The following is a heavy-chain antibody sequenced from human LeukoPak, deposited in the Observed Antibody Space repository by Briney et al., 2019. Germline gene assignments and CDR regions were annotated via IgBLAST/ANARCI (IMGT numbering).Heavy chain of an antibody. CDR2: IDYSGST. CDR3: ARENTMVRGAFDAFDI. V-gene: IGHV4-59*01. Sequence: PSETLSLTCTVSGGSISSYYWSWIRQPPGKGLEWIGCIDYSGSTTYNPSLKNRVTISVDTSNNQFSLKLSSVTAADTAVYYCARENTMVRGAFDAFDIWGQGTMVTVSS. J-gene: IGHJ3*02. CDR1: GGSISSYY. D-gene: IGHD3-10*01.